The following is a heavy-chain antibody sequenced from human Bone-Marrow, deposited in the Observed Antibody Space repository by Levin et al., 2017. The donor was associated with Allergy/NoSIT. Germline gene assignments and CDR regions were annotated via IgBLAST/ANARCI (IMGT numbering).Heavy chain of an antibody. J-gene: IGHJ3*02. CDR2: NSAWNGDT. V-gene: IGHV1-18*01. CDR3: ARDRTNTVVDGFHI. CDR1: GYIFSSYG. Sequence: KRVESLKISCKASGYIFSSYGISWVRQAPGQGLEWLGWNSAWNGDTNFAPRFQGRVTMTTDASTSTAYMELRSLTSDDTAVYYCARDRTNTVVDGFHIWGQGTMITVSS. D-gene: IGHD4-17*01.